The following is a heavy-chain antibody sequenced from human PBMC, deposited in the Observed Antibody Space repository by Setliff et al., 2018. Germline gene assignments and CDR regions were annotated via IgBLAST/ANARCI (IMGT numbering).Heavy chain of an antibody. J-gene: IGHJ5*02. CDR3: ARRPLYHYDFWSNWFDP. D-gene: IGHD3-3*01. Sequence: SETLSLTCTVYGGSFSGYYWSWIRQPTGKGLEWIGEINHSGSTNYNPSLKSRVTISVDTSKNQFSLKLTSVNAADTAVYYCARRPLYHYDFWSNWFDPWGQGTLVTVSS. V-gene: IGHV4-34*01. CDR1: GGSFSGYY. CDR2: INHSGST.